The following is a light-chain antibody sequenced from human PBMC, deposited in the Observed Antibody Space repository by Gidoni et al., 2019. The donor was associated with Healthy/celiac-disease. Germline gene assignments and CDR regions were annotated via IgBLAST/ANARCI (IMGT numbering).Light chain of an antibody. CDR1: QSLLHTNGYNY. J-gene: IGKJ5*01. V-gene: IGKV2-28*01. Sequence: DIVMTQSPLSLPVTPGEPASISCTSSQSLLHTNGYNYLDWYLQKPGQSPQLLIYLGANWASGVPDRFSGSGSGTDFTLKISRVEAEDVGVYYCMQALQTPTFGQGTRLEIK. CDR2: LGA. CDR3: MQALQTPT.